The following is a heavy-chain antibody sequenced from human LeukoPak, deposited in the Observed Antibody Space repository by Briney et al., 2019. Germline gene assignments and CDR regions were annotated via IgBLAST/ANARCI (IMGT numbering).Heavy chain of an antibody. Sequence: SETLSLTCIVSGGSTSSSDYFWGWIGQTPGKGLEWIVSINHSGHINYNPSLKSRVTISVDTSKNQFFLNLTAVTAADTAVYYCARVPSPNSSSSEDDYWGQGTLVTVSS. J-gene: IGHJ4*02. D-gene: IGHD6-6*01. V-gene: IGHV4-39*01. CDR3: ARVPSPNSSSSEDDY. CDR2: INHSGHI. CDR1: GGSTSSSDYF.